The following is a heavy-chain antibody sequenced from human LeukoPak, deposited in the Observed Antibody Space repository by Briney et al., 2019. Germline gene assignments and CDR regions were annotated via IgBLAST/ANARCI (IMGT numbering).Heavy chain of an antibody. CDR2: ISSTGST. CDR3: ARHVAYCGGDCYFDY. Sequence: PSETLSLTCTVSGGSVSSGGYYWSWIRQPAGKGLEYLGRISSTGSTNYNPSLRSRVTISLDTSKNHFSLKLSSVTAADTAVYYCARHVAYCGGDCYFDYWGQGTLVTVSS. V-gene: IGHV4-61*02. J-gene: IGHJ4*02. CDR1: GGSVSSGGYY. D-gene: IGHD2-21*02.